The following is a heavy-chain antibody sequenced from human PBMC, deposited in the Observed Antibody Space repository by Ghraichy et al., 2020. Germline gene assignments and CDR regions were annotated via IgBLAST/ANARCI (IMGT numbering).Heavy chain of an antibody. D-gene: IGHD6-13*01. J-gene: IGHJ4*02. V-gene: IGHV4-59*01. Sequence: SETLSLTCTVSGGSISSYYWSWIRQPPGKGLEWIGYIYYSGSTNYNPSLKSRVTISVDTSKNQFSLKLSSVTAADTAVYYCARGYSSSWYSGTRFDYWGQGTLVTVSS. CDR2: IYYSGST. CDR1: GGSISSYY. CDR3: ARGYSSSWYSGTRFDY.